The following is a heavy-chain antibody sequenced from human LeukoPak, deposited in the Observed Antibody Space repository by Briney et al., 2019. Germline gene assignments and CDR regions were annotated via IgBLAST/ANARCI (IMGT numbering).Heavy chain of an antibody. CDR3: ARCRFSGTSCDFDS. CDR2: IKQDESQK. CDR1: GFTFSSSW. Sequence: GGSLRLSCVASGFTFSSSWMSWVRQAPGRGLEWVANIKQDESQKYYVDSMKGRFTVSRDNAKNSLYLQMNSLRAEDTAVYYCARCRFSGTSCDFDSWGQGTLVIVSS. V-gene: IGHV3-7*03. D-gene: IGHD2-2*01. J-gene: IGHJ4*02.